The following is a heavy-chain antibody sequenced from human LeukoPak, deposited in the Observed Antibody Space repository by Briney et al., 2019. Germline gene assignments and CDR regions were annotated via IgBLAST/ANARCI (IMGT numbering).Heavy chain of an antibody. CDR2: IYYSGST. CDR3: ARCGKDYYGSGSYWNYYYYGMDV. D-gene: IGHD3-10*01. CDR1: GGSISSYY. Sequence: SETLSLTCTVSGGSISSYYWSWIRQPPGKGLEWIGYIYYSGSTNYNPSLKSRVTISVDTSKNQFSPKLSSVTAADTAVYYCARCGKDYYGSGSYWNYYYYGMDVWGKGTTVTVSS. J-gene: IGHJ6*04. V-gene: IGHV4-59*01.